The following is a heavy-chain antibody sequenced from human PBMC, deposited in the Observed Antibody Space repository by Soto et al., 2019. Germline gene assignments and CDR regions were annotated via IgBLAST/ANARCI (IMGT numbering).Heavy chain of an antibody. D-gene: IGHD3-22*01. CDR1: GFTFSSYV. CDR2: ISYDGSNK. V-gene: IGHV3-30*18. J-gene: IGHJ4*02. CDR3: AKDGPYDSSGSLGY. Sequence: PGGSLRLSCAASGFTFSSYVMHGVRQAPGKGLEWVAVISYDGSNKYYADSVKGRFTISRDNSKNTLYLQMNSLRAEDTAVYYCAKDGPYDSSGSLGYWGQGTLVTVSS.